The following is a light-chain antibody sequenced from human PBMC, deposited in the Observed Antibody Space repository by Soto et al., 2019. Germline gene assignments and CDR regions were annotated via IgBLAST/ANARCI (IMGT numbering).Light chain of an antibody. CDR3: CSFAGSYTYV. Sequence: QSALTQPRSVSGSPGQSVTISCTGTSSDAGRYEYVSWYQQHPGKAPKLIIYDVTERPAGVPDRFSGSKSGNTASLTISGLQAEDEADYSCCSFAGSYTYVFGGGTKVTVL. V-gene: IGLV2-11*01. CDR2: DVT. J-gene: IGLJ1*01. CDR1: SSDAGRYEY.